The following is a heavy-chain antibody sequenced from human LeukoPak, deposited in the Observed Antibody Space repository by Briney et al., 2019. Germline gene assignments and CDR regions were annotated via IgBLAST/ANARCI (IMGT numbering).Heavy chain of an antibody. CDR1: GFTFSSYS. V-gene: IGHV3-21*01. Sequence: GGSLRLSCAVSGFTFSSYSMNWVRQAPGKGLEWVSSITCSGCVYYAASLKSRFTISRDNAKNQLYLQLNTLTAADTAVYYCAGVGFYVSRRVVPCNSYYYYMDIWGKGTTVTVSS. CDR3: AGVGFYVSRRVVPCNSYYYYMDI. CDR2: ITCSGCV. D-gene: IGHD3-10*01. J-gene: IGHJ6*03.